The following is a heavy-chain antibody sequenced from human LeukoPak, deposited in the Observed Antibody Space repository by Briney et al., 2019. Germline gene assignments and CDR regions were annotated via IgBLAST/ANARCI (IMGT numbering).Heavy chain of an antibody. D-gene: IGHD3-16*02. CDR1: GGTFSSYA. CDR3: ARAGRMVIDSYYYYYGMDV. J-gene: IGHJ6*02. V-gene: IGHV1-69*01. CDR2: IIPIFGTA. Sequence: SVKVSCKASGGTFSSYAISWVRQAPGQGLEWMGGIIPIFGTANYAQKFQGRVTITADESTSTAYMELSSLRSEDTAAYYCARAGRMVIDSYYYYYGMDVWGQGTTVTVSS.